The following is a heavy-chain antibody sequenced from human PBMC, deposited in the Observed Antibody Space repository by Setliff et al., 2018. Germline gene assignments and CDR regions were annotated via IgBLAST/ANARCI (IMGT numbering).Heavy chain of an antibody. CDR2: ISPYSGES. J-gene: IGHJ4*02. CDR3: TRSRGPRVVLAADFDF. V-gene: IGHV1-18*04. Sequence: GASVKVSCKTSGFRFTSFGFSWVRQAPGQGLEWMGWISPYSGESNYAQKFQDRLTVTADTSTKTIYMELRSLTSDDTAVYFCTRSRGPRVVLAADFDFWGQGTPVTVSS. CDR1: GFRFTSFG. D-gene: IGHD3-16*01.